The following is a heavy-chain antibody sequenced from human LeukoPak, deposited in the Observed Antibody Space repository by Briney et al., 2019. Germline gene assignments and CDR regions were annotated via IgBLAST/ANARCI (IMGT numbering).Heavy chain of an antibody. Sequence: GGSLRLSCAASGFIFSSYSMNWVSQAPGKGLEWVSYISSSSSTIYYADSVNGRFTISRDNAKNSLYLQMNSLRAEDTAVYYCARDSDNYGMDVWGQGTTVTVSS. CDR2: ISSSSSTI. CDR3: ARDSDNYGMDV. V-gene: IGHV3-48*01. J-gene: IGHJ6*02. D-gene: IGHD2-15*01. CDR1: GFIFSSYS.